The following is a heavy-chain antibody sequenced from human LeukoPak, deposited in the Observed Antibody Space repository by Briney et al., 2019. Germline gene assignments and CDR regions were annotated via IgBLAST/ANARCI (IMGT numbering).Heavy chain of an antibody. V-gene: IGHV1-3*01. Sequence: GASVKVSCKASGYTFTTYAMHWVRQAPGQRLEWMGGINGASGDTKYSQKFQGRVTITRDTSASTAYMELSSLRSDDTAVYYCARDRASSLGYCSGGSCYSRAAFDPWGQGTLVTVSS. CDR3: ARDRASSLGYCSGGSCYSRAAFDP. CDR1: GYTFTTYA. D-gene: IGHD2-15*01. J-gene: IGHJ5*02. CDR2: INGASGDT.